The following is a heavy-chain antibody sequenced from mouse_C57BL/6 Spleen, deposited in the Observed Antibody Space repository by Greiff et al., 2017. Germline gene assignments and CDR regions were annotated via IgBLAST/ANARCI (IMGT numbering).Heavy chain of an antibody. Sequence: EVQLVESGGDLVKPGGSLKLSCAASGFTFSSYGMSWVRQTPDKRLEWVATISSGGSYTYYPDSVKGRFTISRDNAKNTLYLQMSSLKSEDTAMYYCARPLRYAMDYWGQGTSVTVSS. J-gene: IGHJ4*01. CDR2: ISSGGSYT. CDR3: ARPLRYAMDY. CDR1: GFTFSSYG. V-gene: IGHV5-6*01. D-gene: IGHD1-1*01.